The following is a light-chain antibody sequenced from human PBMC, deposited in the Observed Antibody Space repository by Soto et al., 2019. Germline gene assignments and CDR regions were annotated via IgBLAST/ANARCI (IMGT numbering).Light chain of an antibody. CDR3: QQYHRYLT. CDR2: AAS. Sequence: IEMTQSPSSLSPSFGDRGTITWRASQGISNYLAWYQQKPGKVPKFLIYAASTLQSGVPSRFSGSGSGTESTLTSSSMQPDDIATYYCQQYHRYLTFGQGTNVDIK. V-gene: IGKV1-27*01. J-gene: IGKJ1*01. CDR1: QGISNY.